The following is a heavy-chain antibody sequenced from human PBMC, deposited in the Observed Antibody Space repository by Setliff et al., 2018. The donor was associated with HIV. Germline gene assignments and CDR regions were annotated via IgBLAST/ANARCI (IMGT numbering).Heavy chain of an antibody. CDR1: GYPFTSYG. Sequence: ASVKVSCKASGYPFTSYGLCWVRQAPGQGLEWMGWISPYNGDTYYDEKFQGRVTMTTDTSTSTASMELTSLRSDDTAVYYCARMNAYYNVWSSTYYFDYWGQGTLVTVSS. CDR2: ISPYNGDT. V-gene: IGHV1-18*01. D-gene: IGHD3-3*01. CDR3: ARMNAYYNVWSSTYYFDY. J-gene: IGHJ4*02.